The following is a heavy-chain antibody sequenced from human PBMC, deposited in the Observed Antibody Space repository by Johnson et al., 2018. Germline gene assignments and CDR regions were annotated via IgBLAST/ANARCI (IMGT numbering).Heavy chain of an antibody. J-gene: IGHJ6*02. CDR3: AKVLTFGIDVMDV. CDR1: GFTFSAYA. Sequence: VQLVESGGGLVQPGGSLRLSCAASGFTFSAYAMAWVRQAPGRGLEWVSSIGAVGSPTVYAASVKGRVTSPKDNSKNTLALQMTSLRAEETAIYYCAKVLTFGIDVMDVWGQGTTVTVSS. CDR2: IGAVGSPT. D-gene: IGHD1-14*01. V-gene: IGHV3-23*04.